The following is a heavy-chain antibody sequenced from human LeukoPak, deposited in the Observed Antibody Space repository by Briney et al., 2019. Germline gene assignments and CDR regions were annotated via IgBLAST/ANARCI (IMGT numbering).Heavy chain of an antibody. D-gene: IGHD3-22*01. CDR2: ISYDGSNK. J-gene: IGHJ4*02. CDR3: ASSSSGYYFDY. Sequence: RSLSLSCAASGFTFSSYAMHWVRQAPGKGLEWVAVISYDGSNKYYADSVKGRFTISRDNSKNTLYLQMNSLRAEDTAVYYCASSSSGYYFDYWGQGTLVTVSS. V-gene: IGHV3-30-3*01. CDR1: GFTFSSYA.